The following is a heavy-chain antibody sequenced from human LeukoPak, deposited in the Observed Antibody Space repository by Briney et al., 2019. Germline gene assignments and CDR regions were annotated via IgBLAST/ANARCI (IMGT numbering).Heavy chain of an antibody. CDR3: LRGYSYGPRPTPFDY. CDR1: GGSISSSSYY. Sequence: NPSETLSLTCTVSGGSISSSSYYWGWIRQPPGKGLEWIGSIYYSGSTYYNPSLKSRVTISVDTSKNQFSLKLSSVTAADTAVYYCLRGYSYGPRPTPFDYWGQGTLVTVSS. J-gene: IGHJ4*02. CDR2: IYYSGST. D-gene: IGHD5-18*01. V-gene: IGHV4-39*07.